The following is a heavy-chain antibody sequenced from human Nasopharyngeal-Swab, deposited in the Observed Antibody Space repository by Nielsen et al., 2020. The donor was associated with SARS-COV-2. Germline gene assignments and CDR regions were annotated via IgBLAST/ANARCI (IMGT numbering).Heavy chain of an antibody. V-gene: IGHV1-3*01. J-gene: IGHJ6*02. CDR3: ARVFVYNYGMDV. Sequence: ASVKVSCKVSGYNFASYILHWVRQAPGQRPEWMGWINAGNGHTEYSQKFQGRVTITRDTSATTAYMELSSLRSEDTGVYYCARVFVYNYGMDVWCQGTTVTVSS. CDR2: INAGNGHT. CDR1: GYNFASYI.